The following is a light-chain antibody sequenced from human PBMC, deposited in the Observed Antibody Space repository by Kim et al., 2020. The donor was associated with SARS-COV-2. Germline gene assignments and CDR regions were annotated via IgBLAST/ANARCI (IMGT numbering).Light chain of an antibody. J-gene: IGKJ4*01. CDR2: GAS. Sequence: EIVLTQSPGTLSLSPGKRATLSCRASQSVSSSYLAWYQQKPGQAPRLLIYGASSRATGIPDRFSGSGSGTDFTLTISRLEPEDFAVYYCQQYASYGALTFGGGTKVDIK. V-gene: IGKV3-20*01. CDR1: QSVSSSY. CDR3: QQYASYGALT.